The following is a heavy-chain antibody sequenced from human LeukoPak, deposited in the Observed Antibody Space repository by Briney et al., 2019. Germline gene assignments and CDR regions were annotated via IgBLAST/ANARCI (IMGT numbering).Heavy chain of an antibody. CDR3: ARGDYYDFWSANSY. CDR1: GFTFSHYG. CDR2: ISGSGGST. V-gene: IGHV3-23*01. J-gene: IGHJ4*02. D-gene: IGHD3-3*01. Sequence: GGSLRLSCAASGFTFSHYGISWVRQAPGKGLEWVSAISGSGGSTYYADSVKGRFTISRDNSKNTLYLQMNSLRAEDTAVYYCARGDYYDFWSANSYWGQGTLVTVSS.